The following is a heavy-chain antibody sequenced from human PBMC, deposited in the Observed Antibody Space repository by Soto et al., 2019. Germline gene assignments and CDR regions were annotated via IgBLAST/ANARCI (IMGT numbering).Heavy chain of an antibody. D-gene: IGHD1-1*01. CDR3: AKRTGRYFDY. CDR2: INVGNGNT. CDR1: GYTFTSHA. V-gene: IGHV1-3*01. Sequence: QVPLVQSGTEVKKSGASMKISCKASGYTFTSHAVHWVRQAPGQRLEWIGWINVGNGNTKYSQTFQGRVTITRDTSANTAYMEPSSLGSEDTAVYYCAKRTGRYFDYWGQGTLVTVSS. J-gene: IGHJ4*02.